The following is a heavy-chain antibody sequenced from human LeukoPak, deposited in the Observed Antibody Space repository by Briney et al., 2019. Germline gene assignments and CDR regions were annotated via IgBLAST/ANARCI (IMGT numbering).Heavy chain of an antibody. CDR1: GFTFSSYS. J-gene: IGHJ2*01. Sequence: GGSLRLSCAASGFTFSSYSMNWVRQAPGKGLEWVSSISSSSSYIYYADSVKGRFTISRDISKNMLYLQMNSLRVEDTAVYYCAKERGGQDWDFDLWGRGTLVTVSS. V-gene: IGHV3-21*01. D-gene: IGHD3-10*01. CDR3: AKERGGQDWDFDL. CDR2: ISSSSSYI.